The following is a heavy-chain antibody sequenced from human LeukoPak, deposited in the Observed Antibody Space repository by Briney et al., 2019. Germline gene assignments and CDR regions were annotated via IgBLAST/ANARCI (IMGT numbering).Heavy chain of an antibody. CDR3: ARQVVTRSGYYYYYMDV. CDR2: IYSSGST. D-gene: IGHD3-3*01. Sequence: PSETLSLTCTVSSGSISSYYWSWIRQPAEKGLEWIGRIYSSGSTNYNPSLKSRVTMSVDTSKNQFSLKLSSVTAADTAVYYCARQVVTRSGYYYYYMDVWGKGTTVTVSS. V-gene: IGHV4-4*07. J-gene: IGHJ6*03. CDR1: SGSISSYY.